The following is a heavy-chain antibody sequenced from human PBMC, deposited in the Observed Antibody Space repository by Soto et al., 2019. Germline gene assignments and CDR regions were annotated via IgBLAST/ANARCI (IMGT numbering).Heavy chain of an antibody. V-gene: IGHV4-38-2*02. CDR3: AGAPRGDCSLDY. Sequence: SETLSLTCSVSGFSLSSGYFWGWIRQPPGKGLEWIGSMYHSGNTYYNPSFKSRATISVDTSKNQFSLKLISVTAADTAMYYCAGAPRGDCSLDYWGQGTLVTVSS. CDR2: MYHSGNT. J-gene: IGHJ4*02. D-gene: IGHD2-21*02. CDR1: GFSLSSGYF.